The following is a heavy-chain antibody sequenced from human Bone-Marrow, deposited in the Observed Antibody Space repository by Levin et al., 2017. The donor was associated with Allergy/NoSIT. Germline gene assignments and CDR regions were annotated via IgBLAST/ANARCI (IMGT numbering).Heavy chain of an antibody. V-gene: IGHV4-34*01. Sequence: SQTLSLTCAVYGGSFSGYYWSWIRQPPGKGLEWIGEINHSGSTNYNPSPKSRVTISVDTSKNQFSLKLSSVTAADTAVYYGARGPYGDYGSRHGDWDIDYWGQGTLVTVSS. D-gene: IGHD4-17*01. CDR2: INHSGST. CDR3: ARGPYGDYGSRHGDWDIDY. CDR1: GGSFSGYY. J-gene: IGHJ4*02.